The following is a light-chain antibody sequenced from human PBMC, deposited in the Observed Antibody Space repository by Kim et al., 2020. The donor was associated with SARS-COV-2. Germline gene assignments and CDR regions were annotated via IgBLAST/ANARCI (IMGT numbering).Light chain of an antibody. J-gene: IGKJ2*01. V-gene: IGKV3-15*01. CDR2: GIS. CDR3: QQYNAWPYT. Sequence: EIVMTQSPGTLSVSPGERATLSCRASQSVNSNLAWYKQKPGQAPRLLIHGISTRAPGLPARFSGSGSGSEFSLSISSLESEDFAVYYCQQYNAWPYTFGQGTKLEI. CDR1: QSVNSN.